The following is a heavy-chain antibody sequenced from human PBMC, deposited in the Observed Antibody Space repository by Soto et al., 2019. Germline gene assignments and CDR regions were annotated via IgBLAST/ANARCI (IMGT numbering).Heavy chain of an antibody. CDR1: GYTFTGYY. D-gene: IGHD3-9*01. Sequence: ASVKVSCKASGYTFTGYYMHWVRQAPGQGLEWMGWINPNSGGTNYAQKSQGWVTMTRDTSISTAYMELSRLRSDDTAVYYCAREAYDILTGFGLDYYYYGMDVWGQGTTVTVSS. V-gene: IGHV1-2*04. CDR2: INPNSGGT. J-gene: IGHJ6*02. CDR3: AREAYDILTGFGLDYYYYGMDV.